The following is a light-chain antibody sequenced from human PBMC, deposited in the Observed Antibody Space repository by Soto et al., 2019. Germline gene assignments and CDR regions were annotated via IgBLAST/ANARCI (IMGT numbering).Light chain of an antibody. J-gene: IGKJ1*01. Sequence: EIVLTQSPGTLSLSPGEGTTVSCRASQSVSTNFFAWYQQKPGQAPRLLIYGASTRATGIPDRFSGSGSGTDFTLTISRLVPEDFAVYYCQQYGRTSWTFGQGTKVEIK. CDR2: GAS. CDR1: QSVSTNF. V-gene: IGKV3-20*01. CDR3: QQYGRTSWT.